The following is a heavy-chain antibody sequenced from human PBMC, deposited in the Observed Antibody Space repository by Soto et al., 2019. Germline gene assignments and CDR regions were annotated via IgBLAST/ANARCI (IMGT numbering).Heavy chain of an antibody. J-gene: IGHJ6*02. CDR1: GFSFSNYA. D-gene: IGHD3-3*01. V-gene: IGHV3-23*01. CDR2: ISASGGST. Sequence: EVQLLESGGGLVQPGGSLRLSCAASGFSFSNYAVTWVRQAPGKGLEWVSAISASGGSTYYADSVKGRFTISRDNSKNTVQLEMNRLRGEDTAVYYCAKRLWSGSNSVGNGMDVWGQVTTVTVSS. CDR3: AKRLWSGSNSVGNGMDV.